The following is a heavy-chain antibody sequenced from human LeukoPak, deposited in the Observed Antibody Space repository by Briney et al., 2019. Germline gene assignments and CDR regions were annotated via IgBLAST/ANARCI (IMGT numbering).Heavy chain of an antibody. CDR3: ARPSDYGGPHAFDI. CDR2: IYYGGST. Sequence: SETLSLTCTVSGGSISSYYWSWIRQPPGKGLEWIGYIYYGGSTNYNPSLKSRVTISVDTSKNQFSLKLSSVTAADTAVYYCARPSDYGGPHAFDIWGQGTMVTVSS. V-gene: IGHV4-59*01. J-gene: IGHJ3*02. D-gene: IGHD4-23*01. CDR1: GGSISSYY.